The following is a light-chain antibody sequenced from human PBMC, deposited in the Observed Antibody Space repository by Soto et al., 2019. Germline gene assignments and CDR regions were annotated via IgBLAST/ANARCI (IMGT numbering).Light chain of an antibody. CDR3: QLSHSTPLM. CDR2: AAS. CDR1: QNINTY. V-gene: IGKV1-39*01. J-gene: IGKJ1*01. Sequence: IQMTQSPSSLSASVGDRVTITCRASQNINTYLNWYQQKPGKAPKLLIYAASALRSGVPSRFSGSGSGTDFTLTISSLQPEDCATYYCQLSHSTPLMFGQGTKVEIK.